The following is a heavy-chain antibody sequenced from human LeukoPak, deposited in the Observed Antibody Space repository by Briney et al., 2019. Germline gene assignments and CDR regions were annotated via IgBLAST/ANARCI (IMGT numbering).Heavy chain of an antibody. CDR2: IYHSGST. J-gene: IGHJ4*02. V-gene: IGHV4-4*02. Sequence: SETLSLTCAVCGGSISSSNWWSWVRQPPEKGLEWIGEIYHSGSTNYNPSLKSRVTISVDKSKNQFSLKLSSVTAADTAVYYCARYDVGWYYFDYWGQGTLVTVSS. CDR3: ARYDVGWYYFDY. D-gene: IGHD6-19*01. CDR1: GGSISSSNW.